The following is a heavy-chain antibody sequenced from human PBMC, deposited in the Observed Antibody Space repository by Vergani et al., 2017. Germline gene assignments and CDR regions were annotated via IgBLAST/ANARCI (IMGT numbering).Heavy chain of an antibody. J-gene: IGHJ4*02. D-gene: IGHD6-19*01. CDR2: ISSSGSTI. V-gene: IGHV3-23*01. Sequence: EVQLLESGGGLVQPGGSLRLSCAASGFTFSSYAMSWVRQAPGKGLEWVSYISSSGSTIYYADSVKGRFTISRDNAKNTLYLQMNSLRAEDTAVYYCAKEGEQWLLFYYFDYWGQGTLVTVSS. CDR1: GFTFSSYA. CDR3: AKEGEQWLLFYYFDY.